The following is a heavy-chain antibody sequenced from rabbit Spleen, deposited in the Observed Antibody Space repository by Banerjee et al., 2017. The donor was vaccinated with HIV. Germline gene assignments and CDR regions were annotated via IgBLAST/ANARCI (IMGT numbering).Heavy chain of an antibody. Sequence: QEQLEESGGDLVKPGASLTLTCIASGVSFSGDSYMCWVRQAPGKGLEWIVCIDSGTSGFSYYASCAKGRFTISKTSSTTVTLQMTSLTAADTATYFCARDTASSFSSYGMDLWGPGTLVTVS. CDR2: IDSGTSGFS. D-gene: IGHD8-1*01. J-gene: IGHJ6*01. CDR3: ARDTASSFSSYGMDL. V-gene: IGHV1S45*01. CDR1: GVSFSGDSY.